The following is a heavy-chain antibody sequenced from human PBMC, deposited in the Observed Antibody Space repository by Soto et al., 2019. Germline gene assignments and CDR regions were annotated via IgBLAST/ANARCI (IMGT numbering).Heavy chain of an antibody. D-gene: IGHD3-22*01. V-gene: IGHV1-69*13. J-gene: IGHJ4*02. CDR1: GGTFSTNT. CDR2: IMPIFGSA. Sequence: SVKVSCKASGGTFSTNTISWVRHAPGQGLEWMGGIMPIFGSANYAQKFQGRVTITADEYTRTVYMELSRLRSEDTAVYYCARQFDSDTSGYYYAYWGQGTLVTVSS. CDR3: ARQFDSDTSGYYYAY.